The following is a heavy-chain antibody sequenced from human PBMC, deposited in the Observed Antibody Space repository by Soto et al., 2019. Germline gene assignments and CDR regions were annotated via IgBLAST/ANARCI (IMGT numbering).Heavy chain of an antibody. CDR1: GFTFSKFW. V-gene: IGHV3-7*03. J-gene: IGHJ4*01. Sequence: PGGSLRLSCITSGFTFSKFWMSWVRQAPGKGLEWVANIKHDGSQSYYEDSVKGRFTISRDNAKNSLYLQVNSLRAEDTAVYYCAKDRRITMVRGVLRAFDSWGQGNLVTVSS. CDR2: IKHDGSQS. CDR3: AKDRRITMVRGVLRAFDS. D-gene: IGHD3-10*01.